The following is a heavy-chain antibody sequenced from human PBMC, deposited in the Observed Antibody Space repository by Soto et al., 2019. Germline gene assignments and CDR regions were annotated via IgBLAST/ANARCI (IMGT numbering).Heavy chain of an antibody. Sequence: PSETLSLTCTVSGGSISSYYWSWIRQPPGKGLEWIGYIYYSVSTNYNPSIKSRVTISVETSKNQFSLKLSSVTAADTAVYYCARLWDYDSSGLFDYWGQGTLVTVSS. CDR2: IYYSVST. V-gene: IGHV4-59*01. J-gene: IGHJ4*02. CDR3: ARLWDYDSSGLFDY. CDR1: GGSISSYY. D-gene: IGHD3-22*01.